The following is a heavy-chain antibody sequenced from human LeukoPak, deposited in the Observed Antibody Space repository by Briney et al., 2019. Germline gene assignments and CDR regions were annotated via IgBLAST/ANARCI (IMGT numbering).Heavy chain of an antibody. D-gene: IGHD2-2*01. J-gene: IGHJ6*03. V-gene: IGHV4-59*01. CDR3: ARAPAPAAISGYYYYMDV. CDR1: SGSISSYY. CDR2: IYYSGST. Sequence: SETLSLTCTVSSGSISSYYWSWMRQPPGKGLEWIGYIYYSGSTNYNPSLKSRVTISVDTSKNQFSLKLSSVTAADTAVYYCARAPAPAAISGYYYYMDVWGKGTTVTVSS.